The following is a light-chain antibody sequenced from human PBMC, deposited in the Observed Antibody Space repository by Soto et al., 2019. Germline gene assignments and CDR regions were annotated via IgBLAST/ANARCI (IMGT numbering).Light chain of an antibody. CDR1: QSINAL. V-gene: IGKV1-5*03. CDR2: KAS. J-gene: IGKJ1*01. Sequence: DIQMTQSPSTLSASVGDRVTLTCRASQSINALLAWYQQKPGKAPKLLIYKASSLESGVPSRFSGSGSGTDFTLTISSLQPDDFAAYYCQQYNNYGAWTFGQGTKVEIK. CDR3: QQYNNYGAWT.